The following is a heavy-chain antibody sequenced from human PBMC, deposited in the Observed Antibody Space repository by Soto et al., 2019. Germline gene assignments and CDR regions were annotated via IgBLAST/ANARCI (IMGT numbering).Heavy chain of an antibody. CDR2: IYYSSTT. CDR3: ACQTTATGGGDH. V-gene: IGHV4-30-4*01. D-gene: IGHD3-16*01. Sequence: QVQLQESGPGLVQPSQTLSLSCVVSGGSISSTDYYWHWIRQAPGKALEWIGYIYYSSTTYYNQSLQSRVSTSVDTSRNQFSLKLTSVTAGDSAVYYYACQTTATGGGDHWGQGTPVTV. J-gene: IGHJ4*02. CDR1: GGSISSTDYY.